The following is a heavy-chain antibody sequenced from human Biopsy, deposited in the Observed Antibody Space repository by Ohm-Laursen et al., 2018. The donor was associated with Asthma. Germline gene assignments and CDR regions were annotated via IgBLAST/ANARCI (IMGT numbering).Heavy chain of an antibody. CDR2: IMTVFGTT. V-gene: IGHV1-69*13. CDR3: ARCQVGYSSGWSLLLKKIYYSGMDV. J-gene: IGHJ6*02. CDR1: GGTFSNFA. Sequence: ASVKVSCKAPGGTFSNFAISWVRQAPGQGLEWLGGIMTVFGTTNYAQKFHGRVTITADESTSKAYMEVTSLRSEDTAIYYCARCQVGYSSGWSLLLKKIYYSGMDVWGQGTAVTVSS. D-gene: IGHD6-19*01.